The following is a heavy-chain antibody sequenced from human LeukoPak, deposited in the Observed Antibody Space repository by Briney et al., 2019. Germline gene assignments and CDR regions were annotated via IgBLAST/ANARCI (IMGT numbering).Heavy chain of an antibody. Sequence: GGSRRLSCGVSGLTFSNAWVNWVRQAPGKGLEWVGRIKSKTDGETSDYAASVKGRFTISRDDSKNTLYSQMNSLKIEDTAVYYCSKLHPDDYWGQGTLVTVSS. CDR2: IKSKTDGETS. J-gene: IGHJ4*02. V-gene: IGHV3-15*07. D-gene: IGHD1-7*01. CDR1: GLTFSNAW. CDR3: SKLHPDDY.